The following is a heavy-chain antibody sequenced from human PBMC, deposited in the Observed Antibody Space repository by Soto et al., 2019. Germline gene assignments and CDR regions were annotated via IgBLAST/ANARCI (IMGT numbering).Heavy chain of an antibody. CDR3: AGGSSTSCYNCHMGFYYYGMDV. Sequence: PSETLSLTCAVSGGSISSGGYSWSWIRQPPGKGLEWIGYIYHSGSTYYNPSLKSRVTISVDRSKNQFSLKLSSVTAADTAVYYCAGGSSTSCYNCHMGFYYYGMDVWGQGTTVTVYS. D-gene: IGHD2-2*01. CDR2: IYHSGST. V-gene: IGHV4-30-2*01. CDR1: GGSISSGGYS. J-gene: IGHJ6*02.